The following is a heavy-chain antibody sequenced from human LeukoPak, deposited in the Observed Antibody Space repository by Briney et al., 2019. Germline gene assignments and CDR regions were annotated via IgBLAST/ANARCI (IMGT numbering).Heavy chain of an antibody. CDR3: ARDLMVRGETGAFDI. D-gene: IGHD3-10*01. J-gene: IGHJ3*02. CDR2: IYSGGST. CDR1: GFTVSSNY. V-gene: IGHV3-53*05. Sequence: GGSLRLSCAASGFTVSSNYMSWVRQAPGKGLEWVSIIYSGGSTFYADSVKGRFTISRDNSKNTLYLQMNSLRPEDTAVYYCARDLMVRGETGAFDIWGQGTMVTVSS.